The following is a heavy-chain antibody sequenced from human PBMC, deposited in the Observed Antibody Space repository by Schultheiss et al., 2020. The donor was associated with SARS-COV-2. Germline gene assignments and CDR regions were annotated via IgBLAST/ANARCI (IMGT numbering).Heavy chain of an antibody. J-gene: IGHJ2*01. D-gene: IGHD2-21*02. Sequence: GESLKISCAASGFTFSSYSMNWVRQAPGKGLEWVSYISSSSSTIYYADSVKGRFTISRDNAKNSLYLQMNSLRDEDTAVYYCARDQGDLAYCGGDCQPPGYWYFDLWGRGTLVTVSS. V-gene: IGHV3-48*02. CDR2: ISSSSSTI. CDR3: ARDQGDLAYCGGDCQPPGYWYFDL. CDR1: GFTFSSYS.